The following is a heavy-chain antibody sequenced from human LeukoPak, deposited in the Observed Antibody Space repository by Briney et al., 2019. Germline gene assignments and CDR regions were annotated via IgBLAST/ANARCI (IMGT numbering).Heavy chain of an antibody. D-gene: IGHD3-22*01. V-gene: IGHV4-38-2*01. CDR3: ARLIYSSGCYLDF. Sequence: SETLSLTCAVSGYSISSGYYWGWIRQPPGKGLEWIGTIYHRGSTYYDPSLKSRVTISIDTSKNQFSLKLSSVTAADTAVYYCARLIYSSGCYLDFWGQGTLVTVSS. CDR2: IYHRGST. CDR1: GYSISSGYY. J-gene: IGHJ4*02.